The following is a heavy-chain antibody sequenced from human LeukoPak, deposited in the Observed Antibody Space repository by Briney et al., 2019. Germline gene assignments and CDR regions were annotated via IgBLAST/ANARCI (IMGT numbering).Heavy chain of an antibody. D-gene: IGHD2-21*01. J-gene: IGHJ4*02. CDR3: ARRGGDGFGSD. CDR2: ISSSGGSV. V-gene: IGHV3-48*01. CDR1: GFTFRNHN. Sequence: PGGSLTLSCAASGFTFRNHNMNWVRQAPGEGLEWVSLISSSGGSVYYPESVKGRFTISRDNAKNSLYLKMNSLRVEDTAVYYCARRGGDGFGSDWGQGTLVTVSA.